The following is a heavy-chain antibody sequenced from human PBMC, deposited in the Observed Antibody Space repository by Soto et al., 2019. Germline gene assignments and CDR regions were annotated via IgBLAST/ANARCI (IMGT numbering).Heavy chain of an antibody. Sequence: EVQLVESGGGLVQPGGSLRLSCAASGFIVSNNYMNWVRQAPGKGLEWVSGIYSGGSTYYADSVKGRFAISRHTSKNTVDLPMNSLRAEDTAVYYCARGSSGYGYDAFAMGGQGTVVTVSS. D-gene: IGHD5-12*01. V-gene: IGHV3-53*04. CDR2: IYSGGST. CDR1: GFIVSNNY. J-gene: IGHJ3*02. CDR3: ARGSSGYGYDAFAM.